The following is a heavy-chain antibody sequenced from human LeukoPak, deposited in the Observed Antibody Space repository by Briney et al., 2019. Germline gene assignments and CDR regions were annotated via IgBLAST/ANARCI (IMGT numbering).Heavy chain of an antibody. J-gene: IGHJ3*02. V-gene: IGHV3-23*01. D-gene: IGHD3-16*01. CDR3: AKDRDDYVWGSYLGAFDI. CDR2: ISGSGGST. Sequence: PGGSLRFSCAASGFTLSSYAMSWVRQAQGKGLEWVSLISGSGGSTYYADSVKGRFTISRDNSKNTLYLQMNRLRAEDTAVFYCAKDRDDYVWGSYLGAFDIWGQGTMVTVSS. CDR1: GFTLSSYA.